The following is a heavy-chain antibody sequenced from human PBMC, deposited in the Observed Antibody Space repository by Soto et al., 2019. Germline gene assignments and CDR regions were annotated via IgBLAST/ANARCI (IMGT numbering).Heavy chain of an antibody. J-gene: IGHJ4*02. CDR3: VTDREGNYYDSSGGYYFDY. Sequence: ASVKVSCKVSGYTLTELSMHWVRQAPGKGLEWMGGFDPEDGETIYAQKFQGRVTMTEDTSTDTAYMELSSLRSEDTAVYYCVTDREGNYYDSSGGYYFDYWGQGTLVTVSS. V-gene: IGHV1-24*01. D-gene: IGHD3-22*01. CDR1: GYTLTELS. CDR2: FDPEDGET.